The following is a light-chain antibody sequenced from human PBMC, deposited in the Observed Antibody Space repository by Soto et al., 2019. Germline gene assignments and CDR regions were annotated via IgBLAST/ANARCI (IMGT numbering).Light chain of an antibody. V-gene: IGKV3-15*01. CDR1: QSVSSN. CDR3: QQSYTTPWT. Sequence: EIVMTQSPVTLSVSPGEGATLSCRASQSVSSNLAWYQQKPGQAPRLLIYAASTRATGIPARFSGSGSGTEFTLTISSLQPEDFATYYCQQSYTTPWTFGQGTKVDI. CDR2: AAS. J-gene: IGKJ1*01.